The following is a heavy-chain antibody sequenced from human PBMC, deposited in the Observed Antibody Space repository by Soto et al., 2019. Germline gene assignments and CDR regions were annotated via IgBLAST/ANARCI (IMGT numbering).Heavy chain of an antibody. V-gene: IGHV3-74*01. CDR3: ERDIDSSA. Sequence: EVQLVESGGDLVQPGGSLRLSCAASGFTFSNYWMHWVRQAPGKGLVWVSRIKSDGSSTSYADSVKGRFTISRDNAKNTLYLQMNSVRAEDTAVYYCERDIDSSAWGQGTLVTVSS. J-gene: IGHJ5*02. CDR1: GFTFSNYW. D-gene: IGHD6-19*01. CDR2: IKSDGSST.